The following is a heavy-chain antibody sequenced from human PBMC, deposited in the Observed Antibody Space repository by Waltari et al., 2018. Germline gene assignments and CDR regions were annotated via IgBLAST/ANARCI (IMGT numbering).Heavy chain of an antibody. CDR2: ISSSSSTI. Sequence: EVQLVESGGGLVQPGGSLRLSCAASGFTFSSYIMNWVRQAPGKGLEWVSYISSSSSTIYYADSVKCRFTISRDNAKNSLYLQLNSLRAEDTAVYYCARDWSGNDYWGQGTLVTVSS. J-gene: IGHJ4*02. D-gene: IGHD3-3*01. CDR3: ARDWSGNDY. V-gene: IGHV3-48*04. CDR1: GFTFSSYI.